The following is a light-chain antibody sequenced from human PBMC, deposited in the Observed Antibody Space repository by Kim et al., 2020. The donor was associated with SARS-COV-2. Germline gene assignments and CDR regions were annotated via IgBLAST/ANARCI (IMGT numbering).Light chain of an antibody. V-gene: IGKV3-15*01. J-gene: IGKJ2*01. CDR3: QQYNNWPPAT. Sequence: EIVMTQSPATLSVSPGGRATLTCRASQSVSSNLAWYQQKPGQAPRLLIYGASTRATGIPARFRGSGSGTEFTLTISSLQSEDFAVYYCQQYNNWPPATFGQGTKLEI. CDR1: QSVSSN. CDR2: GAS.